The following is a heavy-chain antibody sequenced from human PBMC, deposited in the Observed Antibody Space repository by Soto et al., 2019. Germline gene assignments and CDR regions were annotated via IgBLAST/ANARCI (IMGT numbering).Heavy chain of an antibody. D-gene: IGHD3-3*01. J-gene: IGHJ4*02. CDR1: GGSISRYY. CDR3: ARHLVIWSRYPTYILF. CDR2: IYYSGST. Sequence: SETLSLTCTVSGGSISRYYWSWIRQPPGKGLEWIGYIYYSGSTNYNPSLKSRVTISVDTSKNQFSLKLSSVTAADTAVYYCARHLVIWSRYPTYILFWCQGILV. V-gene: IGHV4-59*08.